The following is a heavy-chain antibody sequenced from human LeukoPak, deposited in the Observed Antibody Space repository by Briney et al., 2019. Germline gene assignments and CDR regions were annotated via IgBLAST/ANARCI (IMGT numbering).Heavy chain of an antibody. J-gene: IGHJ4*02. Sequence: SETLSLTCAVYGGSFNGYYWSWIRQPPGKGLEWIGYIYYSGSTYYNPSLKSRVTISIDTSKNQFSLKLSSVTAADTAVYYCARDGVPSITIFGVVIGAPDYWGQGTLVTVSS. CDR3: ARDGVPSITIFGVVIGAPDY. D-gene: IGHD3-3*01. CDR2: IYYSGST. V-gene: IGHV4-34*01. CDR1: GGSFNGYY.